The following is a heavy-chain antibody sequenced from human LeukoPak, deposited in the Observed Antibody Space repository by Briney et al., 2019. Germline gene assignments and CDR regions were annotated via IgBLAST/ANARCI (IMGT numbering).Heavy chain of an antibody. J-gene: IGHJ4*02. V-gene: IGHV5-51*01. Sequence: GEPLKISCKASGYRFTTYWIGWVRQMPGKGLEWMGFIYPGDSETRYSPSFQGQVTISADKSITTAFLQWSSLKASDTAMYHCARILLATGPDYWGQGALVTVSS. CDR3: ARILLATGPDY. D-gene: IGHD1-1*01. CDR2: IYPGDSET. CDR1: GYRFTTYW.